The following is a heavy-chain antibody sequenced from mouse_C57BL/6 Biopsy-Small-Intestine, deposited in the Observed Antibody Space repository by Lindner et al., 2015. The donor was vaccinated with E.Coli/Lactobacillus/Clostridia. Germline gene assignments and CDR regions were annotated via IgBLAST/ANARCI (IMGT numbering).Heavy chain of an antibody. CDR3: ARGEDYFDY. Sequence: VQLQESGAELVRPGTSVKMSCKTSGYAFTNYWIGWAKQRPGHGLEWIGNIYPGGGYTTYNEKFKGKATLTADKSSSIVYMQFSGLTFEDSAIYYCARGEDYFDYWGQGSTLTVSS. CDR2: IYPGGGYT. J-gene: IGHJ2*01. V-gene: IGHV1-63*01. CDR1: GYAFTNYW.